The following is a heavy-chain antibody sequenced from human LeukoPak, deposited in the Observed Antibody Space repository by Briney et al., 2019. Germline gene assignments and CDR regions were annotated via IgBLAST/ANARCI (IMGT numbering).Heavy chain of an antibody. D-gene: IGHD6-13*01. V-gene: IGHV4-59*08. CDR2: IYYSGST. Sequence: SETLSLTCTVSGGPISSYYWSWIRQPPGKGLEWIGYIYYSGSTNYNPSLKSRVTISVDTSKNQFSLKLSSVTAADTAVYYCARGIAAAGEPFDYWGQGTLVTVSS. J-gene: IGHJ4*02. CDR3: ARGIAAAGEPFDY. CDR1: GGPISSYY.